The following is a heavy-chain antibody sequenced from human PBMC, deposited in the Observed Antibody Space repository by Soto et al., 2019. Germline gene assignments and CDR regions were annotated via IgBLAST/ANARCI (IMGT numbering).Heavy chain of an antibody. D-gene: IGHD3-22*01. CDR3: ARGPTDYYDNSANYFLDD. CDR1: GYTFITYA. V-gene: IGHV1-18*01. Sequence: QVQLVQSGADVKKPGASVKVSCKASGYTFITYAVSWVRQAPGQGRDWLGWISTYNGNRRDAERLKGRVTMTTDTPTNTASMELRILRSDDTAVYYCARGPTDYYDNSANYFLDDWDQGTLVTVSS. CDR2: ISTYNGNR. J-gene: IGHJ4*02.